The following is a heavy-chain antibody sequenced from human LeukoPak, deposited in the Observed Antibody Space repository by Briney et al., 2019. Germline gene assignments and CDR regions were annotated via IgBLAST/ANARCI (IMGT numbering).Heavy chain of an antibody. Sequence: GGSLRLSCAASGFTFSSYWMSWVRQAPGKGLEWVANIKQDGSEKYYVDSVKGRFTISRDNAKNSLYLQMNSLRAEDTAVYYCAREGPNPVLRFLEWYYGRGVDYWGQGTLVTVSS. CDR2: IKQDGSEK. CDR1: GFTFSSYW. D-gene: IGHD3-3*01. V-gene: IGHV3-7*01. CDR3: AREGPNPVLRFLEWYYGRGVDY. J-gene: IGHJ4*02.